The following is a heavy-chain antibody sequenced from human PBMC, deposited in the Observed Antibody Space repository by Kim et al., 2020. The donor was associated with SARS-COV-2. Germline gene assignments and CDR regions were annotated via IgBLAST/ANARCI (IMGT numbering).Heavy chain of an antibody. J-gene: IGHJ4*02. D-gene: IGHD2-2*01. CDR2: IKSKTDGGTT. CDR3: TTDPPFIVVVPLPDY. V-gene: IGHV3-15*01. CDR1: GFTFSNAW. Sequence: GGSLRLSCAASGFTFSNAWMSWVRQAPGKGLEWVGRIKSKTDGGTTDYAAPVKGRFTISRDDSKNTLYLQMNSLKTEDTAVYYCTTDPPFIVVVPLPDYWGQGTLVTVSS.